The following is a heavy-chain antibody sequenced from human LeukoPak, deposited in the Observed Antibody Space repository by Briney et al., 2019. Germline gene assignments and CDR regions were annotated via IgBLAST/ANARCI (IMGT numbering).Heavy chain of an antibody. CDR2: INSDGSST. J-gene: IGHJ5*02. D-gene: IGHD6-6*01. CDR3: ARDGRHSSSSLRRRSNWFDP. V-gene: IGHV3-74*01. Sequence: TGGSLRLSCAASGFAFSSYGMHWVRQAPGKGLVWVSRINSDGSSTSYADSVKGRFTISRDSAKNTLYLQMNSLRAEDTAVCYCARDGRHSSSSLRRRSNWFDPWGQGTLVTVSS. CDR1: GFAFSSYG.